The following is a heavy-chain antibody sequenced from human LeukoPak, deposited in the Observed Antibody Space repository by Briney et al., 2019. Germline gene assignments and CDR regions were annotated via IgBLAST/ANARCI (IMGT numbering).Heavy chain of an antibody. Sequence: SETLSLTCTVSGGSISSYYWSWIRQPPGKGLEWIGTTDYSGTTYYNPSLKSRVTISVDTSKNQFSLKLSSVTAPDTAVYYCARHSGGSYVFAFDIWGQGTMFTVSS. J-gene: IGHJ3*02. CDR2: TDYSGTT. D-gene: IGHD2-15*01. CDR3: ARHSGGSYVFAFDI. CDR1: GGSISSYY. V-gene: IGHV4-59*04.